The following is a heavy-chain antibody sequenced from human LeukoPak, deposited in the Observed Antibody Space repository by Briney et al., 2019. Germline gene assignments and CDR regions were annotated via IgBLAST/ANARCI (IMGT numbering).Heavy chain of an antibody. CDR1: GFTFSSYG. Sequence: GGSLRLSCAASGFTFSSYGMHWVRQAPGKGLEWVAFIRYDGSNTYYADSVKGRFTISRDNSKNTVYLQMNSLRAEDTAVYYCAKDPRIVGPSLYYYMDVWGKGTTVTVSS. V-gene: IGHV3-30*02. CDR3: AKDPRIVGPSLYYYMDV. J-gene: IGHJ6*03. D-gene: IGHD1-26*01. CDR2: IRYDGSNT.